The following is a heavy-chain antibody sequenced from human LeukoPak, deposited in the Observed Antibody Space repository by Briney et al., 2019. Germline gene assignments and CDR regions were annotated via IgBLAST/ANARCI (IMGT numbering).Heavy chain of an antibody. CDR2: IYWDDDE. CDR1: GFSLTTSGVG. D-gene: IGHD5-18*01. Sequence: ESGPTLVKPTQTLTLTCTFSGFSLTTSGVGVGWNRQPPVKALEWLALIYWDDDEHYSPSPSLKSRLTITKETSKNQVVFTMTNMDHVDTATYYCAHRYGYRYCFDYWGQGTLVTVSS. J-gene: IGHJ4*02. V-gene: IGHV2-5*02. CDR3: AHRYGYRYCFDY.